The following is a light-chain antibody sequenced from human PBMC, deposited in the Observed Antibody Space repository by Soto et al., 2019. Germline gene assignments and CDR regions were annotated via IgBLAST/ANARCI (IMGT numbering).Light chain of an antibody. CDR1: QSVSSSY. CDR2: GAS. CDR3: HQYRSSSWT. V-gene: IGKV3-20*01. Sequence: EIVLTQSPGTLSLSPGERATLSCRASQSVSSSYLAWYQQKPFQAPMLLIYGASNRATGIPDRFSGSGSGTDFTLTISRLEPEDFAVYYCHQYRSSSWTFGQGTKVDIK. J-gene: IGKJ1*01.